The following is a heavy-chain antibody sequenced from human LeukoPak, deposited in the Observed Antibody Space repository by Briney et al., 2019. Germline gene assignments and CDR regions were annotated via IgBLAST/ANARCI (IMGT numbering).Heavy chain of an antibody. J-gene: IGHJ6*03. D-gene: IGHD6-13*01. V-gene: IGHV1-2*02. CDR2: INPNSGGT. CDR1: GYTFTGYY. CDR3: ARGAAAGTINYYYYYMDV. Sequence: ASVKVSCKASGYTFTGYYMHWVRQAPGQGLEWMGWINPNSGGTNYAQKFQGRVTMTRDTSISTAYMELSRLRSDDTAVYYCARGAAAGTINYYYYYMDVWGKGTTVTVSS.